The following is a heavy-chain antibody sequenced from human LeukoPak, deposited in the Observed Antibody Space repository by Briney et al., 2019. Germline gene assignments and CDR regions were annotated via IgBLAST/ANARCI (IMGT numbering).Heavy chain of an antibody. CDR2: IYHSGST. CDR1: GGSISSGGYS. D-gene: IGHD6-13*01. Sequence: SQTLSLTCAVSGGSISSGGYSWSWIRQPPGKGLEWIGYIYHSGSTYYNPSLKSRVTISVDRSKNQFSLKLSSVTAADTAVYCCARRLAAVYGMDVWGQGTTVTVSS. J-gene: IGHJ6*02. CDR3: ARRLAAVYGMDV. V-gene: IGHV4-30-2*01.